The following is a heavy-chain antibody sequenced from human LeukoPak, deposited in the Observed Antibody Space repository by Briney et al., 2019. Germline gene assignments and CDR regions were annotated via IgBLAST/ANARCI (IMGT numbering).Heavy chain of an antibody. CDR3: ARDLRKSLTTVTPFDY. V-gene: IGHV3-23*01. CDR1: GFTFTSYS. CDR2: TSDRGDYT. Sequence: PGGSLRLSCAASGFTFTSYSMSWVRQAPGKGLEWVSGTSDRGDYTYYADSVKGRFTISRDNAKNSLYLQMNSLRAEDTAVYYCARDLRKSLTTVTPFDYWGQGTLVTVSS. D-gene: IGHD4-17*01. J-gene: IGHJ4*02.